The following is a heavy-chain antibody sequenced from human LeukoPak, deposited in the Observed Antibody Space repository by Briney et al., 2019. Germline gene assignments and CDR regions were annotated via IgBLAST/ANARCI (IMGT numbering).Heavy chain of an antibody. CDR1: GFTFSSYS. CDR3: AKDNKGGDFWSGPSNWFDP. V-gene: IGHV3-21*04. Sequence: GESLRLSCAASGFTFSSYSMNWVRQAPGKGLEWVSSISSSSSYIYYADSVKGRFTISRDNSKNTLYLQMNSLRAEDTAVYYCAKDNKGGDFWSGPSNWFDPWGQGTLVTVSS. J-gene: IGHJ5*02. CDR2: ISSSSSYI. D-gene: IGHD3-3*01.